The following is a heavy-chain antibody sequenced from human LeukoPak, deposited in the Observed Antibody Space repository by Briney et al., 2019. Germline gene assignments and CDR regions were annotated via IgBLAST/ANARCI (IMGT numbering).Heavy chain of an antibody. V-gene: IGHV3-7*01. Sequence: GGSLRLSCGASGFTFSRYWMSWVRQAPGKGLEWVANINQDGSEKYYVDSVKGRFTISRDNAKNSLFLQMNSLRAEDTAVYYCAKTMVRGETSRPFDYWGQGTLVTVSS. D-gene: IGHD3-10*01. CDR3: AKTMVRGETSRPFDY. CDR2: INQDGSEK. J-gene: IGHJ4*02. CDR1: GFTFSRYW.